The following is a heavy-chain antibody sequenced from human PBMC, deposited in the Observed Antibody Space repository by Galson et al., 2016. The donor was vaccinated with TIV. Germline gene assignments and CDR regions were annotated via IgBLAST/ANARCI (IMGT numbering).Heavy chain of an antibody. CDR3: ARHGDFSLGKFYFQY. J-gene: IGHJ4*02. CDR2: IHTSGST. CDR1: GGSISSGNYY. D-gene: IGHD3-16*01. Sequence: LSLTCTVSGGSISSGNYYWTWIRQPAGKGLEWIGRIHTSGSTNHNPSLESRVTITGDTSKNQFSLNLSSVTAADSAVYFCARHGDFSLGKFYFQYWGQGILVTVSS. V-gene: IGHV4-61*02.